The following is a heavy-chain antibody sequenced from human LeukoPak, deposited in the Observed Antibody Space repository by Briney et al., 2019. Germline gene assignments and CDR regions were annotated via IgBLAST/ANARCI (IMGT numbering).Heavy chain of an antibody. Sequence: PGGSLRLSCAASGFTFSSYAMSWVRQAPGKGLEWVAVISYDGSNKYYADSVKGRFTISRDNSKNTLYLQMNSLRAEDTAVYYCARDSGGYYGSGGYNWFDPWGQGTLVTVSS. CDR2: ISYDGSNK. CDR3: ARDSGGYYGSGGYNWFDP. CDR1: GFTFSSYA. D-gene: IGHD3-10*01. V-gene: IGHV3-30-3*01. J-gene: IGHJ5*02.